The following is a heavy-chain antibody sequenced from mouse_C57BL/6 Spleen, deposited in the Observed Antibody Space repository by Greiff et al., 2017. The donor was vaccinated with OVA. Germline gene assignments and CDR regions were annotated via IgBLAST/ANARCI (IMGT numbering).Heavy chain of an antibody. D-gene: IGHD1-1*01. CDR3: AKKTTVSPYAMDY. CDR1: GFSLTSYG. CDR2: IWRGGST. Sequence: VKLQESGPGLVQPSQSLSITCTVSGFSLTSYGVHWVRQSPGKGLEWLGVIWRGGSTDYNAAFMSRLSITKDNSKSQVFFKMNSLQADDTAIYYCAKKTTVSPYAMDYWGQGTSVTVSS. J-gene: IGHJ4*01. V-gene: IGHV2-5*01.